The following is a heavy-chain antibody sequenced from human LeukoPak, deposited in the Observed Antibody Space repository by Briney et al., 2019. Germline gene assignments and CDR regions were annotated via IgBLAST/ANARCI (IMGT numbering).Heavy chain of an antibody. D-gene: IGHD3-22*01. CDR2: ISGSGGST. Sequence: GGSLRLSCAASGFTFSSYGMSWVRQAPGKGLEWVSAISGSGGSTYYADSVKGRFTISRDNSKNTLYLQMNSLRAEDTAVYYCAKSTRTYYYDSSGYYHPYYFDYWGQGTLVTVSS. V-gene: IGHV3-23*01. CDR1: GFTFSSYG. J-gene: IGHJ4*02. CDR3: AKSTRTYYYDSSGYYHPYYFDY.